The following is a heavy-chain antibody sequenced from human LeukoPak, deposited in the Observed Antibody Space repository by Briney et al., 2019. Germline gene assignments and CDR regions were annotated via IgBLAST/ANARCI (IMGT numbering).Heavy chain of an antibody. CDR3: ARVADSSGYCALDY. V-gene: IGHV4-4*07. CDR1: GGSISSYY. Sequence: PSETLSLTCTVSGGSISSYYWSWIRQPAGKGLEWIGRIYTSGSTNYNPSLKSRVTMSVDTSKNQSSLKLSSVTAADTAVYYCARVADSSGYCALDYWGQGTLVTVSS. D-gene: IGHD3-22*01. CDR2: IYTSGST. J-gene: IGHJ4*02.